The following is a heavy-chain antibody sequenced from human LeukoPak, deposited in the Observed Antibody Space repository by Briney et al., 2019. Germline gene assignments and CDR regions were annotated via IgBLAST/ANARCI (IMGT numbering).Heavy chain of an antibody. D-gene: IGHD3-22*01. CDR2: IILILGTT. V-gene: IGHV1-69*13. CDR3: ARDDYYDSSAYRENPFDV. CDR1: GDTFSSYA. Sequence: EAAVKVSCKASGDTFSSYAISWLRQAPGQGLEWMGGIILILGTTNYAQKFQGRVTITADESTSTLYMELRSLRSEDTAIYYCARDDYYDSSAYRENPFDVWGQGTMVTVSS. J-gene: IGHJ3*01.